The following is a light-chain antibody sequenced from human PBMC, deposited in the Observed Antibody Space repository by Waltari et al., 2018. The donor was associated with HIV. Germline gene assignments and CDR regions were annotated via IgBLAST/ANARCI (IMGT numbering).Light chain of an antibody. J-gene: IGLJ1*01. V-gene: IGLV1-47*01. CDR2: RNN. Sequence: SVLTQPPSASGTSGQRVTISCSGSRSNIGSNYVYWYQQLPGTAPKLLIYRNNQRPSGFPDRFSGSKSGTSASLAISGLRSEDEADYYCAAWDDSLSGRYVFGTGTKVTVL. CDR3: AAWDDSLSGRYV. CDR1: RSNIGSNY.